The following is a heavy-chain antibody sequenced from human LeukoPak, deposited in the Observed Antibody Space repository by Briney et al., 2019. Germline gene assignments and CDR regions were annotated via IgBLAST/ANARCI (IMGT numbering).Heavy chain of an antibody. Sequence: GGSLRLSCAASGFTFSSYAMSWVRQAPGKGLEWVSAISGSGGSTYYADSVKGRFTISRDNSKNTLCLQMNSLRAEDTAVYYCAKDSVVVVAATLFDYWGQGTLVTVSS. V-gene: IGHV3-23*01. J-gene: IGHJ4*02. CDR1: GFTFSSYA. D-gene: IGHD2-15*01. CDR3: AKDSVVVVAATLFDY. CDR2: ISGSGGST.